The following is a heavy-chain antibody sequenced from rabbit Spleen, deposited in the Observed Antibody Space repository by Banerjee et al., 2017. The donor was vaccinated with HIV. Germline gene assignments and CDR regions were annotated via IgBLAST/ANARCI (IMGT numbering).Heavy chain of an antibody. CDR3: ARDLDGVIGWNFGW. CDR1: GFDFNSYYM. V-gene: IGHV1S45*01. CDR2: IAGSSSGFT. J-gene: IGHJ6*01. D-gene: IGHD4-1*01. Sequence: QEQLKESGGGLVQPGGSLKLSCKASGFDFNSYYMSWVRQAPGKGLEWISCIAGSSSGFTYSATWAKGRFTCSKTSSTTVTLQVTSLTAADTATYFCARDLDGVIGWNFGWWGPGTLVTVS.